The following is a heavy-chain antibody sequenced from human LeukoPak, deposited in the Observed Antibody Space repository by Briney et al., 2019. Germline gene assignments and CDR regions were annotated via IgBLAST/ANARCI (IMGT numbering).Heavy chain of an antibody. D-gene: IGHD5-12*01. CDR2: INPEDSET. J-gene: IGHJ6*03. V-gene: IGHV5-51*01. CDR3: ARHGDIVATIPDYYMDV. CDR1: GYSFTSYW. Sequence: GESLKISCKGSGYSFTSYWIGWVRQMPGKGLEWMGIINPEDSETRYSPSFQGQVTISADKSISTAYLQWSSLKASDTAMYYCARHGDIVATIPDYYMDVWGKGTTVTVSS.